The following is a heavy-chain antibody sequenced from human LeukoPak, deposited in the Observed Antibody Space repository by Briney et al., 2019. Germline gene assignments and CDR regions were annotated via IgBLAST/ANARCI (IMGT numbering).Heavy chain of an antibody. V-gene: IGHV1-69*13. CDR3: AKGNYYDGSGPNYYYYGMDV. CDR2: IIPIFGTA. CDR1: GGTFSSYA. J-gene: IGHJ6*02. D-gene: IGHD3-22*01. Sequence: SVKVSCKASGGTFSSYAISWVRQAPGQGLEWMGGIIPIFGTANYAQKFQGRVTITADESTSTAYMELSSLRSEDTAVYHCAKGNYYDGSGPNYYYYGMDVWGQGTTVTVSS.